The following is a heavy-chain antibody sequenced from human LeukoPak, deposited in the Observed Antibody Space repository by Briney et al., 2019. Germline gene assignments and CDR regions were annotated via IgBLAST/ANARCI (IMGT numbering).Heavy chain of an antibody. CDR3: AREKRDDYVWGSYRYIDY. CDR2: ISSSGRTI. V-gene: IGHV3-48*03. D-gene: IGHD3-16*02. J-gene: IGHJ4*02. CDR1: GFTLSSYE. Sequence: PGGSLTLSCAPSGFTLSSYEMNWVRQAPGKGLEWVSYISSSGRTIYHADSVKGRFTISRDKAKNSLYLQMNSLRAEDTAVYYCAREKRDDYVWGSYRYIDYWGQGTLVTVSS.